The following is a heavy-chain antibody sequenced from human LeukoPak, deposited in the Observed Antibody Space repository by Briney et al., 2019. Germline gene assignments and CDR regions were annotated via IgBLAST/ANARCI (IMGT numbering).Heavy chain of an antibody. D-gene: IGHD3-22*01. CDR1: GYTFNSHG. Sequence: ASVKVSCKASGYTFNSHGITWVRQAPGQGLEWMGWINPNTGGTNYAQKFQGRVTMTRDTSISTTYMELSRLRSDDTAVYYCASQPYYFDSSGYYDYWGQGTLVTVSS. CDR2: INPNTGGT. J-gene: IGHJ4*02. V-gene: IGHV1-2*02. CDR3: ASQPYYFDSSGYYDY.